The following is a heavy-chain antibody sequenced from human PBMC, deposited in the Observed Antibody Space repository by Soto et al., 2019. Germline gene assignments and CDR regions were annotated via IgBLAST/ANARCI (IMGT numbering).Heavy chain of an antibody. CDR3: ASSGYYYQFDY. CDR2: IYYSGST. D-gene: IGHD3-22*01. V-gene: IGHV4-59*01. J-gene: IGHJ4*02. Sequence: KPSETLSLTCTVSGGSISSYYWSWIRQPPGKGLEWVGYIYYSGSTNYNPSLKSRVTISVDTSKNQFSLKLSSVTAADTAVYYCASSGYYYQFDYWGQGTLVTVSS. CDR1: GGSISSYY.